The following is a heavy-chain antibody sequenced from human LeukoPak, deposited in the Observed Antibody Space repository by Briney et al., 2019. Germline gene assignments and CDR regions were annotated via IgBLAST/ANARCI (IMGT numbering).Heavy chain of an antibody. CDR2: IRYDGSNQ. CDR3: ARDKNGDYSDY. CDR1: GFTFTNYA. J-gene: IGHJ4*02. V-gene: IGHV3-30*02. D-gene: IGHD4-17*01. Sequence: GGSLRLSCTASGFTFTNYAMHWVRQAPGKGLEWVTFIRYDGSNQYYVDSVKGRFTISRDNSKNTLYLQMNSLTAEDTAVYYCARDKNGDYSDYWGQGTLVTVSS.